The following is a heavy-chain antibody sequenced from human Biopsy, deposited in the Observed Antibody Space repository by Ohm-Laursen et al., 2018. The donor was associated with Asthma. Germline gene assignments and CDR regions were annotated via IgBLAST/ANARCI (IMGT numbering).Heavy chain of an antibody. CDR2: IYYSGTT. J-gene: IGHJ6*02. CDR3: VRGSSSWHHGPFHYYYGLDV. Sequence: GTLSLTCILSSGSGGYMRSGNYYWGWIRQPPGKRLEWIGSIYYSGTTYYNPSLESRVTVSADTSKNQFSLKLTSVTAADTAVYYCVRGSSSWHHGPFHYYYGLDVWGQGTTATVSS. D-gene: IGHD6-13*01. V-gene: IGHV4-39*01. CDR1: SGSGGYMRSGNYY.